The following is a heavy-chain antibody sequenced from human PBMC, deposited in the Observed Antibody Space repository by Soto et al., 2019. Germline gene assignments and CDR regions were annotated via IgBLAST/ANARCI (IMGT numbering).Heavy chain of an antibody. CDR3: AKDQSRRGFCTGTTCPYHYYGLDV. D-gene: IGHD2-2*01. J-gene: IGHJ6*02. V-gene: IGHV3-43*01. CDR2: ISWDGVST. CDR1: GFIFDDYT. Sequence: HPGGSLRLCCAASGFIFDDYTMHWVRQVPGKGLEWVSLISWDGVSTYYADSVKGRFTISRDNNKSSLYLQMNSLRTEDTALYYCAKDQSRRGFCTGTTCPYHYYGLDVWGQGTTVTVSS.